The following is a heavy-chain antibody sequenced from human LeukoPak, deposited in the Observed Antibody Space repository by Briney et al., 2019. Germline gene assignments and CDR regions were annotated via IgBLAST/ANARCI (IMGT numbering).Heavy chain of an antibody. V-gene: IGHV3-7*01. CDR3: ARVYVGGSRGFHNYYYYMDV. CDR2: IKQDGSEK. CDR1: GFTFSSYW. J-gene: IGHJ6*03. Sequence: GGSLRLSCAASGFTFSSYWMSWVRQAPGKGLEWVANIKQDGSEKYYVDSVKGRFTISRDNAKNSLYLQMNSLRAEDTAVYYCARVYVGGSRGFHNYYYYMDVWGKGTTVTVSS. D-gene: IGHD3-16*01.